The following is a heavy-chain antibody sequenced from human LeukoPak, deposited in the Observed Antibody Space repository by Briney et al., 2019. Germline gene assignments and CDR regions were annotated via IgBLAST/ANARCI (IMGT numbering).Heavy chain of an antibody. J-gene: IGHJ4*02. Sequence: GGSLRLSCAASGFTFSSYWMHWVRQAPGKGLVWVSHINTDGSSTAYADSVKGRFTIARDNARNTLYLQMNSLRAEDTAVYYCATDGERISTIGGVYWLDFWGQGLLVTVSS. D-gene: IGHD3-16*01. V-gene: IGHV3-74*01. CDR3: ATDGERISTIGGVYWLDF. CDR1: GFTFSSYW. CDR2: INTDGSST.